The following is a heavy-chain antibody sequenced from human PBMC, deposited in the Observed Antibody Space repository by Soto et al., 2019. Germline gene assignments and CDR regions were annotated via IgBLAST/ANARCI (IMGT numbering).Heavy chain of an antibody. D-gene: IGHD1-1*01. J-gene: IGHJ4*02. CDR3: ARERNWNDVLVLDY. CDR1: GYTFTSYG. CDR2: ISAYNGNT. Sequence: ASVKVSCKASGYTFTSYGISWVRQAPGQGLEWMGWISAYNGNTNYAQKLQGRVTMTTDTSTSTAYMELRSLRSDDTAVYYCARERNWNDVLVLDYWGQGTLVTVSS. V-gene: IGHV1-18*01.